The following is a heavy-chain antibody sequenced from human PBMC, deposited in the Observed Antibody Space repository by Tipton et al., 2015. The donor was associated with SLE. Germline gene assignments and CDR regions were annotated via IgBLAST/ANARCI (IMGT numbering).Heavy chain of an antibody. CDR2: ISHGGRT. V-gene: IGHV4-34*01. CDR1: YGSFSGYY. CDR3: ARHGNQDY. D-gene: IGHD4-23*01. Sequence: TLSLTCTVDYGSFSGYYWAYIRQSPEKGLEWIGDISHGGRTIYNPSLERRITISVDTSKNQFSLKLSSVTAADTAVYYCARHGNQDYWGQGTLVTVSS. J-gene: IGHJ4*02.